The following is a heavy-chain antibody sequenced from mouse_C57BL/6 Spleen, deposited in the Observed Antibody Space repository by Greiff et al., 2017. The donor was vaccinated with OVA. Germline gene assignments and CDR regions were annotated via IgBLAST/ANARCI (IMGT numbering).Heavy chain of an antibody. CDR2: IDPENGDT. Sequence: EVQLVESGAELVRPGASVKLSCTASGFNIKDDYMHWVKQRPEQGLEWIGWIDPENGDTEYASKFQGKATITADTSSNTAYLQLSSLTSEDPAVYYCNTWGHYYGSRYFDVWGTGTTVTVSS. CDR1: GFNIKDDY. CDR3: NTWGHYYGSRYFDV. J-gene: IGHJ1*03. V-gene: IGHV14-4*01. D-gene: IGHD1-1*01.